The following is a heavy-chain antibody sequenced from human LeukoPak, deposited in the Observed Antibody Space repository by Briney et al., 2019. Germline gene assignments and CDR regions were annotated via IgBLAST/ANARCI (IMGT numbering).Heavy chain of an antibody. Sequence: SETLSLTCSVFGGSFSGHYWSWIRQPPGKGLEWIGEINHSVGTNYNSSLKSRLTISLDTSKNQFSLKLSSVTAADTAIYYCARGSGYCSSTSCYEYWFDPWGQGTLVTVSS. V-gene: IGHV4-34*01. CDR2: INHSVGT. J-gene: IGHJ5*02. CDR1: GGSFSGHY. CDR3: ARGSGYCSSTSCYEYWFDP. D-gene: IGHD2-2*01.